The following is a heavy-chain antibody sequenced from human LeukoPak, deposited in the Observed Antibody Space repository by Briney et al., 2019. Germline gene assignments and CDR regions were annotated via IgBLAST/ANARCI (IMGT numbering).Heavy chain of an antibody. CDR3: ARAGDYGDYFDY. CDR2: IYYSGST. J-gene: IGHJ4*02. D-gene: IGHD4-17*01. CDR1: GGSISSSSYY. Sequence: SETLSLTCTVSGGSISSSSYYWGWIRQPPGKGLEWIGYIYYSGSTNYNPSLKSRVTISVDTSKNQFSLKLSSVTAADTAVYYCARAGDYGDYFDYWGQGTLVTVSS. V-gene: IGHV4-61*05.